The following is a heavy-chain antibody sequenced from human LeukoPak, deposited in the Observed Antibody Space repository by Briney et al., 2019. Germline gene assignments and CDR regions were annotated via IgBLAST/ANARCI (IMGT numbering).Heavy chain of an antibody. CDR1: GFTFSSYA. D-gene: IGHD3-22*01. Sequence: GGSLRLSCAGSGFTFSSYAMSWVRQAPGKGLEWVSAISGSGGSTYYADSVKGRFTISRDNSKNTLYLQMNSLRAEDTAVYYCAEPEGGYYDIRPDWGQGTLVTVPS. J-gene: IGHJ4*02. CDR3: AEPEGGYYDIRPD. CDR2: ISGSGGST. V-gene: IGHV3-23*01.